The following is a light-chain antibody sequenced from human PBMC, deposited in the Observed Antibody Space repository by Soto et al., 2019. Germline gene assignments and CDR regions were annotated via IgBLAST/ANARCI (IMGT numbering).Light chain of an antibody. CDR3: QQYNNYPYT. J-gene: IGKJ2*01. Sequence: DIQMTQSPSTLSASVGDRVTITCRASQSISSWLAWYQQKPGKAPMLLIYKASNLQNGVPSSFSGSGSGTEFTLTISSLQPDDFATYYCQQYNNYPYTFGQGTKLEIK. V-gene: IGKV1-5*03. CDR2: KAS. CDR1: QSISSW.